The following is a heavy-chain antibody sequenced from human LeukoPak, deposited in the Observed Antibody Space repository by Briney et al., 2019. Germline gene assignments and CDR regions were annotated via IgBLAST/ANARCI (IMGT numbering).Heavy chain of an antibody. Sequence: PSETLSLTCTVSGDSISTYYWSWIRQPPGRGLEWIGYIYYSGSTNYNPSLKSRVTISVDTSKNQFSLKLSSVTAADTAIYYCAGAMRSSGWYGIDYWGQGTLVTVSS. CDR3: AGAMRSSGWYGIDY. J-gene: IGHJ4*02. CDR2: IYYSGST. CDR1: GDSISTYY. D-gene: IGHD6-19*01. V-gene: IGHV4-59*01.